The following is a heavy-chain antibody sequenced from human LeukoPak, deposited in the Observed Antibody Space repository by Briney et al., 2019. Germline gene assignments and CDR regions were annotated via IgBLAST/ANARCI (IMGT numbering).Heavy chain of an antibody. CDR2: ISWNSGSI. CDR3: AKAGTLGYCSSTSCPFDP. Sequence: LSGRSLRLSCAASGFTFDDYAMHWVRQAPGKGLEWVSGISWNSGSIGYADSVKGRFTISRDNAKNSLYLQMNSLRAEDTALYYCAKAGTLGYCSSTSCPFDPWGQGTLVTDSS. V-gene: IGHV3-9*01. J-gene: IGHJ5*02. CDR1: GFTFDDYA. D-gene: IGHD2-2*01.